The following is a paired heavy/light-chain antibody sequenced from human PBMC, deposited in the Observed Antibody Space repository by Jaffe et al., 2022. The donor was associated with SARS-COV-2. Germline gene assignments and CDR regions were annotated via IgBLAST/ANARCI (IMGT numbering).Heavy chain of an antibody. J-gene: IGHJ4*01. CDR1: GVSINSEIYY. V-gene: IGHV4-39*01. CDR3: ARRGTSTRRRGTATFDL. CDR2: IFYTGSA. D-gene: IGHD2-21*02. Sequence: QPQLQESGPGLLKPSETLSLTCGVSGVSINSEIYYWGWIRQTPGKGLEWIGSIFYTGSAHYNPSLESRVTISLDTSANHFSLRLRTLSAGDTGVYYCARRGTSTRRRGTATFDLWGQGKLVTVSS.
Light chain of an antibody. CDR1: QTISDW. CDR3: QEYKILYT. Sequence: DIQMTQSPSTLSASIGDRVTISCRASQTISDWLAWYQQKPGKAPKLLIYKASSLEGGVPSRFSGSGSGTEFTLTISSLQPDDFATYYCQEYKILYTFGQGTKLEIK. J-gene: IGKJ2*01. V-gene: IGKV1-5*03. CDR2: KAS.